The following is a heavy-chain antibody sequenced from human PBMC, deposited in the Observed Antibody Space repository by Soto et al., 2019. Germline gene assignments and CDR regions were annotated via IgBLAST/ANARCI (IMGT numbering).Heavy chain of an antibody. CDR3: IHYGSGSYSTDF. CDR2: IRKKTDNYAT. V-gene: IGHV3-73*02. J-gene: IGHJ4*02. CDR1: GLTLSDAV. Sequence: EVQMVESGGGLVQPGGPLKLSCAASGLTLSDAVLHWVRQPSGRGLEWVGHIRKKTDNYATAYAASVSGRFTISRDDSKNMAYLQMNSLKAEDTAVYYFIHYGSGSYSTDFWGQGTLVTVSS. D-gene: IGHD3-10*01.